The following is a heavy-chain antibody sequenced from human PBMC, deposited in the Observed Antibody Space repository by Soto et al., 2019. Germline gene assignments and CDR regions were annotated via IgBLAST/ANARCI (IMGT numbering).Heavy chain of an antibody. Sequence: SETLSLTCSVSGGSITSHYWTWIRQPPGKGLEWIGSIFYSGSTNYNPSLQSRVTMSIDRSTNQFSLRLNFLTAADTAVYYCAREDYTHSSGFDPWGQGTLVTVSS. J-gene: IGHJ5*02. CDR1: GGSITSHY. CDR2: IFYSGST. CDR3: AREDYTHSSGFDP. V-gene: IGHV4-59*11. D-gene: IGHD2-2*02.